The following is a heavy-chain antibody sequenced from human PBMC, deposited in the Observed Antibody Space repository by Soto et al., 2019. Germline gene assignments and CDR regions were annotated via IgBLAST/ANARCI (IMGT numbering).Heavy chain of an antibody. CDR2: ISGSGGIT. V-gene: IGHV3-23*01. CDR1: GFTFNSYA. J-gene: IGHJ5*02. CDR3: ASTIAAAGTSWFDP. Sequence: PGGSLRLSCAASGFTFNSYAMSWVRQAPGKGLEWVSTISGSGGITYYADSVKGRFTISRDNSKNTLYLQMNSLRAEDTAVYYCASTIAAAGTSWFDPWGQGTLVTVSS. D-gene: IGHD6-13*01.